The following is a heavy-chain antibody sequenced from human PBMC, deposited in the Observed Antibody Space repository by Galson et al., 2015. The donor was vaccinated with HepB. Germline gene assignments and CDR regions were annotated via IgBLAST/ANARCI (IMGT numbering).Heavy chain of an antibody. CDR3: ARGHYDFRSGYYTPYDF. V-gene: IGHV3-30-3*01. Sequence: SLRLSCAASGFTFSNNAMHWVRQAPGKGLEWVALISYDGINKYYADSVKGRFTISRDNSKNTLYLQMNSLRAEDTAVYYCARGHYDFRSGYYTPYDFWGQGTLVTVSS. CDR2: ISYDGINK. CDR1: GFTFSNNA. J-gene: IGHJ4*02. D-gene: IGHD3-3*01.